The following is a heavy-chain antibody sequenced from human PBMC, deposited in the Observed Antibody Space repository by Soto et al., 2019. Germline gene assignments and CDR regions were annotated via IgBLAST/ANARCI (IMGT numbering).Heavy chain of an antibody. J-gene: IGHJ1*01. CDR1: GFTFSDYY. V-gene: IGHV3-11*01. CDR2: ISGTSNTI. CDR3: AREGKRFQH. Sequence: QVRLVESGGGLVKPGGSLRLSCAASGFTFSDYYMSWIRQAPGKGLEWLSYISGTSNTIYYADSVKGRFTISRDNAKNSMYLQMNSMRAEYRAVDYCAREGKRFQHWGQGTLVTVSS. D-gene: IGHD3-10*01.